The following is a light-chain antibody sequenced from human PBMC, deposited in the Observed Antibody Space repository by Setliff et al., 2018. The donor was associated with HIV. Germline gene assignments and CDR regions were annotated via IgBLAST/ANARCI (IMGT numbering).Light chain of an antibody. J-gene: IGLJ1*01. Sequence: QSALAQPASVSGSPGQPIIISCIGTRTDVWSYNLVPWYQQHPSKVPKLIIYEGIKRPSGVSNLFSGSKSGNTASLTISGLQAEDEADYYCCSYGRSGTYDFGGGTKVTVL. CDR1: RTDVWSYNL. CDR3: CSYGRSGTYD. CDR2: EGI. V-gene: IGLV2-23*01.